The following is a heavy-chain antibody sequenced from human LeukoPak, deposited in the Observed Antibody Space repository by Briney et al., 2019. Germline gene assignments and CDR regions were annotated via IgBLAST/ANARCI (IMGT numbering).Heavy chain of an antibody. CDR2: ISGSGGST. D-gene: IGHD3-10*01. CDR1: GFTFSSYA. V-gene: IGHV3-23*01. CDR3: AKAMVRGVPNYYGMDV. J-gene: IGHJ6*02. Sequence: HPGGSLRLSCAASGFTFSSYAMSWVRQAPGKGLEWVSAISGSGGSTYYADSVKGRFTISRDNSKNTLYLQMNSLRAEDTAVYYCAKAMVRGVPNYYGMDVWGQGTTVTVSS.